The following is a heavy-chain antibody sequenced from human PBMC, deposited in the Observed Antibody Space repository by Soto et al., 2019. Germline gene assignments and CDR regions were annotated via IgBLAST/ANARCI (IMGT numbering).Heavy chain of an antibody. J-gene: IGHJ4*02. CDR3: ARGWSGYYSYFDY. V-gene: IGHV4-30-4*01. CDR2: IYYSWST. D-gene: IGHD3-3*01. Sequence: SLSLAGHVSGASISSGDYYWSWVRQPPGKGLEWMGYIYYSWSTYYNPSLKSRVTISVDTSKNQFYLKMSSVTAADTALYHCARGWSGYYSYFDYWGQGTMVTVSS. CDR1: GASISSGDYY.